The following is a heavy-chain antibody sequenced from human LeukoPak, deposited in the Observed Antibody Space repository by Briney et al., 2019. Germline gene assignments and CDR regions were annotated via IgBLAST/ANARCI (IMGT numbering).Heavy chain of an antibody. Sequence: SETLSLTCTVSGGSISSSSYYWGWIRQPPGKGLEWIGSIYYSGSTYYNPSLKSRVTISVDTSKNQFSLKLSSVTAADTAVYYCARGDSSSWYLWGQGTLVTVSS. CDR3: ARGDSSSWYL. D-gene: IGHD6-13*01. J-gene: IGHJ4*02. CDR2: IYYSGST. CDR1: GGSISSSSYY. V-gene: IGHV4-39*01.